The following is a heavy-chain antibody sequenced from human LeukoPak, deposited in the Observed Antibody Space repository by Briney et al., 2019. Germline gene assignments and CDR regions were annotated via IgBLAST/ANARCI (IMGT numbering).Heavy chain of an antibody. CDR2: IYYSGST. V-gene: IGHV4-30-4*08. J-gene: IGHJ6*03. Sequence: SQTLSLTCTVSGGSISSGDYYWSWIRQPPGKGLEWIGYIYYSGSTYYNPSLKSRVTISVDTSKHQLSLKLSSVTAADTAVYYCARTVLRFLEWLPPRPYYYYMDVWGKGTTVTVSS. CDR1: GGSISSGDYY. D-gene: IGHD3-3*01. CDR3: ARTVLRFLEWLPPRPYYYYMDV.